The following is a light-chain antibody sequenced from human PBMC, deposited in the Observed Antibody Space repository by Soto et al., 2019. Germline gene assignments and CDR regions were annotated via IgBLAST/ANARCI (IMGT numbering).Light chain of an antibody. CDR3: QSYGSSFGV. CDR1: SSNIGAGYD. V-gene: IGLV1-40*01. CDR2: GNS. Sequence: QSVLTQPPSVSGAPGQRVTISCTGSSSNIGAGYDVHWYQQLPGTAPKLLIYGNSNRPSGVPDRFSGSKSGTSASLAITGLQAEDEADYYCQSYGSSFGVFGTGTKVTVL. J-gene: IGLJ1*01.